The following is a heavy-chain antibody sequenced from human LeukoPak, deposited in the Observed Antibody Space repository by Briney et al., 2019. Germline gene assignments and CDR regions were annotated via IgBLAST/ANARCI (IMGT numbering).Heavy chain of an antibody. V-gene: IGHV3-74*01. J-gene: IGHJ4*02. Sequence: GGSLRLSCAASGFTFRTYWMHWVRQAPGQGLVWVSGIKSDGSSTNLADSVRGRFTISRDNAKNSLYLQMNSLRTDDTAVYYCARDVASTVTWDWGQGTLVTVSS. CDR2: IKSDGSST. CDR1: GFTFRTYW. CDR3: ARDVASTVTWD. D-gene: IGHD4-17*01.